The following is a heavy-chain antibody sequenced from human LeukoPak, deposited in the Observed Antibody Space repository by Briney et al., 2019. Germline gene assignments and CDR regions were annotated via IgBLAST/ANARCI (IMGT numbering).Heavy chain of an antibody. V-gene: IGHV3-30*04. CDR3: AREKGRGVVSPYYDY. CDR2: ISYDGSNK. CDR1: GFTFSSYA. J-gene: IGHJ4*02. D-gene: IGHD3-10*01. Sequence: PGRSLRLSCAASGFTFSSYAMHWVRQAPGKGLEWVAVISYDGSNKYYADSVKGRFTISRDNSKNTLYLQMNSLRVEDTAVYYCAREKGRGVVSPYYDYWGQGTLVTVS.